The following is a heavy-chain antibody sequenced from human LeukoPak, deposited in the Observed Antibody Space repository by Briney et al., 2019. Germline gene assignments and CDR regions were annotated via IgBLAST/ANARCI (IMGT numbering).Heavy chain of an antibody. CDR3: ARDIVYGDYRDAFDI. V-gene: IGHV4-59*01. CDR1: GGSLSSYY. CDR2: IYYSGST. Sequence: SETLSLTCTVSGGSLSSYYWSWIRRPPGKGLEWVGYIYYSGSTNYTPSLKSRVTISVDTSKNQFSLKLSSVTAADTAVYYCARDIVYGDYRDAFDIWGQGTMVTVSS. D-gene: IGHD4-17*01. J-gene: IGHJ3*02.